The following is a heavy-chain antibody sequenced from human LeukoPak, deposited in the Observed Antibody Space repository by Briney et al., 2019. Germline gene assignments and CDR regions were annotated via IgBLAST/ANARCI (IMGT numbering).Heavy chain of an antibody. CDR3: ARGIAAAANYFDY. V-gene: IGHV3-11*05. J-gene: IGHJ4*02. CDR1: GFTFSAYY. D-gene: IGHD6-13*01. CDR2: ISTTSSYT. Sequence: PGGPLRLSCAASGFTFSAYYMSWIRQAPGKGLEWVSYISTTSSYTNHADSVKGRFTISRDNAKNSLYLQMNSLRAEDTAVYYCARGIAAAANYFDYWGQGTLVTVSS.